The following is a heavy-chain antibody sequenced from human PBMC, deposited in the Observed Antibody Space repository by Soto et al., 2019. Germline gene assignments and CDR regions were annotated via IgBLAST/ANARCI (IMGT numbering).Heavy chain of an antibody. V-gene: IGHV4-34*01. CDR2: INHSGST. J-gene: IGHJ4*02. CDR3: ARHRYSGYDFDY. Sequence: PSETLSLTCAVYGGSFGGYYWSWIRQPPGKGLGWIGEINHSGSTNYNPSLKSRVTISVDTSKNQFSLKLSSVTAADTAVYYCARHRYSGYDFDYWGQGTLVTVSS. D-gene: IGHD5-12*01. CDR1: GGSFGGYY.